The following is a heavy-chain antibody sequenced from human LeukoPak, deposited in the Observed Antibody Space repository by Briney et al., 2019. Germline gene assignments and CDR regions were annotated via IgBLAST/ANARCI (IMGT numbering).Heavy chain of an antibody. J-gene: IGHJ4*02. CDR1: GFTFSSYS. Sequence: GGSLRLSCVASGFTFSSYSMNWVRHAPGKGLEWVSSISSSSTYIYYADSVKGRFTVSRGNAKNSLYLQMNSLRAEDTAVYYCARDLGNWNYVGDYWGQGTLVTVSS. CDR3: ARDLGNWNYVGDY. D-gene: IGHD1-7*01. V-gene: IGHV3-21*01. CDR2: ISSSSTYI.